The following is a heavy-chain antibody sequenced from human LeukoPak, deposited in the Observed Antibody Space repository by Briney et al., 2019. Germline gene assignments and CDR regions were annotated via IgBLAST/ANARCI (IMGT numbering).Heavy chain of an antibody. CDR3: ARDRAVAGKGVIDY. Sequence: PGGSLRLSCAASGFTFSSYSMNWVRQAPGKGLEWVSSISSSSSYIYYADSVKGRFTISRDNAKNSLYLQMNSLRAEDTAVYYCARDRAVAGKGVIDYWGQGTLVTVSS. V-gene: IGHV3-21*01. J-gene: IGHJ4*02. CDR1: GFTFSSYS. CDR2: ISSSSSYI. D-gene: IGHD6-19*01.